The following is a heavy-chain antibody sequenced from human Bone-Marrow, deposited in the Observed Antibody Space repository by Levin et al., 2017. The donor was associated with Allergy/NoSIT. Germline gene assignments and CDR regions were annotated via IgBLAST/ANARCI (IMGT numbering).Heavy chain of an antibody. J-gene: IGHJ4*02. CDR1: GFTFSSYS. Sequence: GGFLRLSCATSGFTFSSYSMNWVRQAPGKGLEWVSYINSSSGTIYYADSVKGRFTISRDNAKKSLYLQMSSLRVEDTAVYYCVRGLPDYWGQGTLVTVSS. CDR2: INSSSGTI. V-gene: IGHV3-48*01. CDR3: VRGLPDY.